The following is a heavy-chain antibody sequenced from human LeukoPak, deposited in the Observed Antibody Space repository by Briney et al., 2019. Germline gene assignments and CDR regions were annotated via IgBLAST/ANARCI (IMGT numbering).Heavy chain of an antibody. CDR3: ARGVYDSSGYYSYFDY. J-gene: IGHJ4*02. Sequence: GGSLRLSCAASGFTFSSYDMHWVRQATGKGLEWVSAIGTAGDPYYPGSVKGRFTISRENAKNSLDLQMNSLRAGDTAVYYCARGVYDSSGYYSYFDYWGQGTLVTVSS. CDR2: IGTAGDP. D-gene: IGHD3-22*01. CDR1: GFTFSSYD. V-gene: IGHV3-13*05.